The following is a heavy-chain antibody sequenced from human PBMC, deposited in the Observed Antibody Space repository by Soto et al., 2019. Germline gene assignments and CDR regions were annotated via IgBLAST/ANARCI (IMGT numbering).Heavy chain of an antibody. CDR2: VNPLFLAS. CDR3: ARYSIAVIAAQGHFYAMDV. D-gene: IGHD2-21*01. J-gene: IGHJ6*02. CDR1: GGDFKNFA. V-gene: IGHV1-69*01. Sequence: QEILVQSGAEVRKPGSSVKISCQPSGGDFKNFAINWLRQAPGQGPEWLGAVNPLFLASYYSPEVQDSLTITAAESTGTSYMDLMILRFDDAATYYGARYSIAVIAAQGHFYAMDVWGQGTTVTVSS.